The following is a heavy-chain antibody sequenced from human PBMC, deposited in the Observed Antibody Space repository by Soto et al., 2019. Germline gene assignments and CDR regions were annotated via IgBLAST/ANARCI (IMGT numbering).Heavy chain of an antibody. CDR1: GASISSSAW. J-gene: IGHJ6*03. Sequence: SETLSLTCAVSGASISSSAWLSWIRQPPGKGLEWIGEINHSGSTNYNPSLKSRVTISVDTSKNQFSLKLSSVTAADTAVYYCALVPARGYYYYYMDVWGKGTTVTVSS. CDR3: ALVPARGYYYYYMDV. V-gene: IGHV4-4*02. CDR2: INHSGST.